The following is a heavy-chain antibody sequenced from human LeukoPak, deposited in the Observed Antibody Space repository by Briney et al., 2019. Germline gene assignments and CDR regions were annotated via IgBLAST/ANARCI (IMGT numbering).Heavy chain of an antibody. Sequence: GASVKVSCKASGYTFTTDYIHWVRQAPGQGLEWMGIINPSGGSTTYAQKFQGRVIMTGDTSTSTVYMKLRSLRSEDTAVYYCARARGSGSYYGHDYYYYYYMDVWGQGTTVTVSS. J-gene: IGHJ6*03. CDR2: INPSGGST. V-gene: IGHV1-46*01. CDR3: ARARGSGSYYGHDYYYYYYMDV. D-gene: IGHD3-10*01. CDR1: GYTFTTDY.